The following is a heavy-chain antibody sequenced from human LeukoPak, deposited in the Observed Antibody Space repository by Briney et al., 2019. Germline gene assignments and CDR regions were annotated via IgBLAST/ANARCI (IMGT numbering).Heavy chain of an antibody. D-gene: IGHD1-1*01. J-gene: IGHJ4*02. V-gene: IGHV3-11*06. CDR3: ARDHNYAFDN. Sequence: GGSLRLSCAASGFPFSEYSMNWVRQAQGKGLEWISYIGISSGNTKYGDSVKGRFTISGDNAKNSLYLQMNSLRVEDTAVYYCARDHNYAFDNWGQGTLVTVSS. CDR2: IGISSGNT. CDR1: GFPFSEYS.